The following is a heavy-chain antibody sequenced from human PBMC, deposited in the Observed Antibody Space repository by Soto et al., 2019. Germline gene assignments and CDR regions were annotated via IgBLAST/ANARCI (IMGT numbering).Heavy chain of an antibody. D-gene: IGHD3-3*01. CDR2: IGYDGSNK. J-gene: IGHJ6*02. Sequence: QVQLVESGGGVVQPERSLRLSCEVSGFTFRNYAMHWVRQAPGKGLEWVAVIGYDGSNKYFVDSVKGRFTISRDNSKNTLYLQMNSLRAEDMAVYYCARDPYYDFWSGVDRYGIDVWGQGTTVTVSS. CDR1: GFTFRNYA. V-gene: IGHV3-33*01. CDR3: ARDPYYDFWSGVDRYGIDV.